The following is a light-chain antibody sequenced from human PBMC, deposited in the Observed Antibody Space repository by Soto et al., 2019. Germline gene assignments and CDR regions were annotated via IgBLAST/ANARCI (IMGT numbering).Light chain of an antibody. CDR1: NIGSKS. Sequence: SYELTQPPSVSVAPGKTARINCGGNNIGSKSVHWYQQKPGQAPVLVIYYASDRPSGIPERFSVSNSGNTATLTISRVEAGDEADYYCQVWDSSSDHVVFGGGTKLTVL. V-gene: IGLV3-21*04. J-gene: IGLJ2*01. CDR3: QVWDSSSDHVV. CDR2: YAS.